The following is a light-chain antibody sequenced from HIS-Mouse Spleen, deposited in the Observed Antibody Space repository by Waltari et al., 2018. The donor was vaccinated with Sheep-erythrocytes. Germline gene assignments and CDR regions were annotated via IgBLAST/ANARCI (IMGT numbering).Light chain of an antibody. Sequence: SYVLTQPPSVSVAPGQTARITGGGHNIGRKSWPWYQQKPGQAPVLVVYDDSDRPSGIPERFSGSNSGNTATLTISRVEAGDEADYYCQVWDSSSDHPWVFGGGTKLTVL. V-gene: IGLV3-21*02. CDR3: QVWDSSSDHPWV. CDR2: DDS. CDR1: NIGRKS. J-gene: IGLJ3*02.